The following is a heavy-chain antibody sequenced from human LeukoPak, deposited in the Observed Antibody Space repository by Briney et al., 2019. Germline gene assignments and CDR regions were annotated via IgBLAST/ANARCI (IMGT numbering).Heavy chain of an antibody. CDR3: ARDPRAYCGGDCYPDAFDI. Sequence: SVKVSXKASGGTFSSYAISWVRQAPGQGLEWMGGIIPIFGTANYAQKFQGRVTITTDESTSTAYMELSSLRSEDTAVYYCARDPRAYCGGDCYPDAFDIWGQGTMVTVSS. J-gene: IGHJ3*02. D-gene: IGHD2-21*02. CDR1: GGTFSSYA. CDR2: IIPIFGTA. V-gene: IGHV1-69*05.